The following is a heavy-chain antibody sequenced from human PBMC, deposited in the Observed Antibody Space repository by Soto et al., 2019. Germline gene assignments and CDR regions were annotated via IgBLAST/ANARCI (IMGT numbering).Heavy chain of an antibody. CDR3: GSYLKQSRISSGYWDATGT. J-gene: IGHJ6*03. D-gene: IGHD3-22*01. V-gene: IGHV3-11*01. CDR2: ISGSGSAI. CDR1: VFTFSGYY. Sequence: GGYLGLSSEASVFTFSGYYISWIRQAQGKGGEWVLYISGSGSAIYYADSVKGRFTISRDNANNSLCLQLNRLRAEDTAAYYCGSYLKQSRISSGYWDATGTWGKVT.